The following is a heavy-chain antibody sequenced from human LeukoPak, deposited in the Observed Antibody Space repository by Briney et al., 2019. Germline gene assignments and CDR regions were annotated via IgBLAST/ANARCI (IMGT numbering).Heavy chain of an antibody. CDR2: MNPNSGNT. J-gene: IGHJ6*02. D-gene: IGHD2-2*01. V-gene: IGHV1-8*01. Sequence: ASVKVSCKASGYTFTSYDINWVRQATGQGLEWMGWMNPNSGNTGYAQKFQGRVTMTRNTSISTAYMELSSLRSEDMAVYYCARADIVVVPAATDPYYYYGMDVWGQGTTVTVSS. CDR1: GYTFTSYD. CDR3: ARADIVVVPAATDPYYYYGMDV.